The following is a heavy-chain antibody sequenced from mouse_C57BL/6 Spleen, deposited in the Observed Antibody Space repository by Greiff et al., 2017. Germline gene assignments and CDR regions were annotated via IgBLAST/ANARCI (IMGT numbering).Heavy chain of an antibody. J-gene: IGHJ4*01. CDR1: GFSLTSYG. CDR3: AKHYHAMDY. Sequence: VKVVESGPGLVQPSQSLSITCTVSGFSLTSYGVHWVRQSPGKGLEWLGVIWRGGSTDYNAAFMSRLSITKDNSKSQVFFKMNSLQADDTAIYYCAKHYHAMDYWGQGTSVTVSS. V-gene: IGHV2-5*01. CDR2: IWRGGST.